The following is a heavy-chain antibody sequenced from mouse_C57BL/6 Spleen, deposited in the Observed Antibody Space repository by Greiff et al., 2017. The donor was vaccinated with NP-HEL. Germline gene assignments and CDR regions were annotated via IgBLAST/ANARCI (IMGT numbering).Heavy chain of an antibody. J-gene: IGHJ1*03. CDR3: ARARITTVHFDV. CDR1: GFTFSDYY. D-gene: IGHD1-1*01. Sequence: EVQLVESEGGLVQPGRSMKLSCTASGFTFSDYYMAWVRQVPEKGLEWVANINYDGSSTYYLDSLKSRFIISRDNAKNILYLQMSSLKSEDTATYYCARARITTVHFDVWGTGTTVTVSS. CDR2: INYDGSST. V-gene: IGHV5-16*01.